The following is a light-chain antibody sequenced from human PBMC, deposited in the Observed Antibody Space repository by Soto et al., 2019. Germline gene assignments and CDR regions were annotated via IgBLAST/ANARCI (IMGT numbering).Light chain of an antibody. V-gene: IGKV3-20*01. CDR1: QSVSSCY. CDR3: QQYGSSPPST. Sequence: EIVLTQSPCTLSLSPGERSTLSWMASQSVSSCYLAWYQQKPGQAPRLLIYGASSRATGIPDRFSGSGSGTDFTLTISRLEPEDFAVYYCQQYGSSPPSTFGGGTKVHI. J-gene: IGKJ4*01. CDR2: GAS.